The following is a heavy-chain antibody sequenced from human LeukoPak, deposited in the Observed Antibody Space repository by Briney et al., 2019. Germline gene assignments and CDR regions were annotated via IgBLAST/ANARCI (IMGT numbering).Heavy chain of an antibody. Sequence: SVKVSCKASGGTFSSYAISWVRQAPGQGLEWMGGIIPIFGTANYAQKFQGRVTFTADESTSTAYMELSSLRSEDTAVYYCARDQIVVPAAMQDWGQGTLVTVSS. V-gene: IGHV1-69*13. CDR1: GGTFSSYA. CDR2: IIPIFGTA. CDR3: ARDQIVVPAAMQD. D-gene: IGHD2-2*01. J-gene: IGHJ4*02.